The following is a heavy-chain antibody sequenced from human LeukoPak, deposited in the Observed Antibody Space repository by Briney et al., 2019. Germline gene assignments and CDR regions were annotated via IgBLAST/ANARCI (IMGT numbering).Heavy chain of an antibody. D-gene: IGHD3-10*01. CDR1: GPSISSYY. Sequence: AETLSLICTLSGPSISSYYWGWIRQPPGKGRGWLGYIYYSGSTNYDPSLKSRVTISVDTSKNQFSLKLSSVTAADTAVYYCASTLWFGEPRFDPWGQGTLVTVSS. J-gene: IGHJ5*02. CDR3: ASTLWFGEPRFDP. CDR2: IYYSGST. V-gene: IGHV4-59*01.